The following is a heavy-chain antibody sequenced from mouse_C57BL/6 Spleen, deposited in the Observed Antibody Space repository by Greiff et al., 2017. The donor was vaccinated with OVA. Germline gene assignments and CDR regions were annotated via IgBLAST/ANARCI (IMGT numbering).Heavy chain of an antibody. CDR2: INPSTGGT. CDR1: GYSFTGYY. CDR3: ARSGGNYVYYAMDY. Sequence: DVQLQESGPELVKPGASVKISCKASGYSFTGYYMNWVKQSPEKSLEWIGEINPSTGGTTYNQKFKAKATLTVDKSSSTAYMQLKSLTSEDSAVYYCARSGGNYVYYAMDYWGQGTSVTVSS. V-gene: IGHV1-42*01. D-gene: IGHD2-1*01. J-gene: IGHJ4*01.